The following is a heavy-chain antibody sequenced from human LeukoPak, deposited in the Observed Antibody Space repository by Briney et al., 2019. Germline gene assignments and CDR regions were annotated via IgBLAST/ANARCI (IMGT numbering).Heavy chain of an antibody. J-gene: IGHJ4*02. V-gene: IGHV3-30*18. D-gene: IGHD3-22*01. Sequence: GGSLRLSCAASGFTFSSYGMHWVRQAPGKGLEWVAVISYDGSNKYYADSVKGRFTISRDNSKNTLYLQMNSLRAEDTAVYYCAKADYYYDSSGYYSDDYFDYWGQGTLVTVSS. CDR3: AKADYYYDSSGYYSDDYFDY. CDR2: ISYDGSNK. CDR1: GFTFSSYG.